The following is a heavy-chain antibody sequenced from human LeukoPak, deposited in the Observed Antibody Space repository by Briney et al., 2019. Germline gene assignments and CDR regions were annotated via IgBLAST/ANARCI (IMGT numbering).Heavy chain of an antibody. Sequence: PGRSLRLSCTASGFTFGDYAMSWFRQAPGEGLEWVGCIRSKAHGGTTEYAASVKGRFTISRDDSKSIAYLQMDSLKTEDTAVYYCTRAGRYCSGGSCYSFYWGQGTLVTVSS. D-gene: IGHD2-15*01. CDR1: GFTFGDYA. J-gene: IGHJ4*02. CDR3: TRAGRYCSGGSCYSFY. V-gene: IGHV3-49*03. CDR2: IRSKAHGGTT.